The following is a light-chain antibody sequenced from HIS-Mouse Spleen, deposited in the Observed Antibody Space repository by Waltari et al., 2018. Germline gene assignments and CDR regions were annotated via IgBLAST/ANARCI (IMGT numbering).Light chain of an antibody. V-gene: IGKV3D-7*01. J-gene: IGKJ4*01. CDR2: GAS. Sequence: EIVMTQSPATLSLSPGERATLSCRASQRVSSSYLSWYQQKPGQAPRLLIYGASTRATGIPARFSGSGSGTDFTLTISSLQPEDFAVYYCQQDYNSLTFGGGTKVEIK. CDR3: QQDYNSLT. CDR1: QRVSSSY.